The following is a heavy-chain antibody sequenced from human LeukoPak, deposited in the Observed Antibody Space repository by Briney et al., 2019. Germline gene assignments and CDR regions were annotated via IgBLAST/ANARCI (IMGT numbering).Heavy chain of an antibody. J-gene: IGHJ6*02. CDR1: GFTFSSYG. CDR2: ISYDGSNK. Sequence: GGSLRLSCAASGFTFSSYGMHWVRQAPGKGLEWVAVISYDGSNKYYADSVKGRFTISRDNSKNTLYLQMNSLRAEDTAVYYCARDRITMVRGVIPYYYYYGMDVWGQGTTVTVSS. D-gene: IGHD3-10*01. CDR3: ARDRITMVRGVIPYYYYYGMDV. V-gene: IGHV3-30*03.